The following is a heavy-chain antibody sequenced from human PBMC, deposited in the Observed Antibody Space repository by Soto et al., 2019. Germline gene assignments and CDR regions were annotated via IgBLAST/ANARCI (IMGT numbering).Heavy chain of an antibody. CDR2: IYYSGST. J-gene: IGHJ6*03. CDR1: GGSISSYY. Sequence: SETLSLTCTVSGGSISSYYWSWIRQPPGKGLEWIGYIYYSGSTNYNPSLKSRVTISVDTSKNQFSLKLSSVTAADTAVYYCARVRGTKDYYYMDVWGKGTTVTVSS. D-gene: IGHD1-7*01. V-gene: IGHV4-59*01. CDR3: ARVRGTKDYYYMDV.